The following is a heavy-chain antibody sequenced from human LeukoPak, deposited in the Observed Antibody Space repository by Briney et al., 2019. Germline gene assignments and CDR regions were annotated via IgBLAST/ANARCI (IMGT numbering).Heavy chain of an antibody. D-gene: IGHD4-17*01. V-gene: IGHV4-39*07. J-gene: IGHJ4*02. Sequence: SETLSLTCTVSGGSISSSSYYWGWIRQPPGKGLEWIGSIYYSGSTYYNPSLKSRVTISVDTSKSQFSLKLSSVTAADTAVYYCARFYGDYLYYFDYWGQGTLVTVSS. CDR3: ARFYGDYLYYFDY. CDR2: IYYSGST. CDR1: GGSISSSSYY.